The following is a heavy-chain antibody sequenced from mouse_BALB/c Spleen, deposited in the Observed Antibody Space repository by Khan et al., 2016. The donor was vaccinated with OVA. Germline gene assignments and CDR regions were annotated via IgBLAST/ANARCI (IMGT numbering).Heavy chain of an antibody. J-gene: IGHJ4*01. V-gene: IGHV2-9*02. CDR3: AREPPIHYCGHRTLDY. CDR1: GFSLTNYG. Sequence: QVQLKQSGPGLVAPSQSLSITCTVSGFSLTNYGVHWVRQPPGKGLEWLGVIWAGGSTNYNSSLMSRLSITKDNSKSQVFLKMNSLQTDDTAMYYCAREPPIHYCGHRTLDYWGQGISVTVSS. D-gene: IGHD1-2*01. CDR2: IWAGGST.